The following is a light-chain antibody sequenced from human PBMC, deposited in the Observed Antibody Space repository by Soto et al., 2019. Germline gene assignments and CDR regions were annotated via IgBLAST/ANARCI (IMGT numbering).Light chain of an antibody. CDR2: DDD. Sequence: QSVRTQPPSVSAAPGQKVTISGSGSSSNIGGNSVSWYQQLPGTAPKLLIYDDDKRPSGIPDRFSGSKSGTSATLGITGFXTGDEADYYCGSWDSSLSAYVFGTGTKVTVL. CDR3: GSWDSSLSAYV. J-gene: IGLJ1*01. CDR1: SSNIGGNS. V-gene: IGLV1-51*01.